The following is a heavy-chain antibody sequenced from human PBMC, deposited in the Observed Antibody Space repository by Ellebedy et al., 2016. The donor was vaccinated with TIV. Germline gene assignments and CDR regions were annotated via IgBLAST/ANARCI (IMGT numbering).Heavy chain of an antibody. CDR3: ARDRRRIVRFLEWFGDRYYGMDV. CDR1: GYTFTSYG. D-gene: IGHD3-3*01. Sequence: AASVKVSCKASGYTFTSYGISWVRQAPGQGLEWMGWISAYNGNTNYAQKLQGRVTMTTDTYTSTAYMELRSLRSDDTAVYYCARDRRRIVRFLEWFGDRYYGMDVWGQGTTVTVSS. CDR2: ISAYNGNT. J-gene: IGHJ6*02. V-gene: IGHV1-18*01.